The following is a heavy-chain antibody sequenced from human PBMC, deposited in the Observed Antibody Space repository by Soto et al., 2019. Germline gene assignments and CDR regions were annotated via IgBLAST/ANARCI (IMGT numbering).Heavy chain of an antibody. CDR1: GFTFSSYA. D-gene: IGHD3-16*02. V-gene: IGHV3-23*01. Sequence: GGSLRLSCAASGFTFSSYAMSWVRQAPGKGLEWVSAISGSGGSTYYADSVKGRFTISRDNSKNTLYLQMNSLRAEDTAVYYCSKNNGGKISFGGVIVIDCYFDYWGQGTLVNV. CDR3: SKNNGGKISFGGVIVIDCYFDY. J-gene: IGHJ4*01. CDR2: ISGSGGST.